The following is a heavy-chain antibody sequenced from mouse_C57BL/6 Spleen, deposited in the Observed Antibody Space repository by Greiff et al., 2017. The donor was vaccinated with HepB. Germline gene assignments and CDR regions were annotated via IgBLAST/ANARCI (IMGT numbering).Heavy chain of an antibody. Sequence: EVKLMESGPGLVKPSQSLSLTCSVTGYSITSGYYWNWIRQFPGNKLEWMGYISYDGSNNYNPSLKNRISITRDTSKNQFFLKLNSVTTEDTATYYCARWGGILFDYWGQGTTRTVSS. J-gene: IGHJ2*01. V-gene: IGHV3-6*01. CDR1: GYSITSGYY. CDR3: ARWGGILFDY. CDR2: ISYDGSN.